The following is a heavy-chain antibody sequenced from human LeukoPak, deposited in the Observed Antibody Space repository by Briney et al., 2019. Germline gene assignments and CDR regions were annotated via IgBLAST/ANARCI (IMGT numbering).Heavy chain of an antibody. CDR2: INAGNGNT. CDR1: GYTFTSYA. CDR3: ARNARGLVGATTRAGWFGP. D-gene: IGHD1-26*01. Sequence: ASVKVSCKASGYTFTSYAMHWVRQAPGQRLEWMGWINAGNGNTKYSQKFQGRVTITRDTSASTAYMELSSLRSEDTAVYYCARNARGLVGATTRAGWFGPWGQGTLVTVSS. J-gene: IGHJ5*02. V-gene: IGHV1-3*01.